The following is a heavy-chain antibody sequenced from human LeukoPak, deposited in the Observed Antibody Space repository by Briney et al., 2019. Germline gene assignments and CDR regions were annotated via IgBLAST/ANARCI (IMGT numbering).Heavy chain of an antibody. Sequence: SVKVSCKASGGTFSSYAISWVRQAPGQGLEWMGGIIPIFGTANYAQKFQGRVTITADESTSTAHMELSSLRSEDTAVYYCARDFRLAVAKNWFDPWGQGTLVTVSS. CDR3: ARDFRLAVAKNWFDP. D-gene: IGHD6-19*01. CDR1: GGTFSSYA. J-gene: IGHJ5*02. CDR2: IIPIFGTA. V-gene: IGHV1-69*13.